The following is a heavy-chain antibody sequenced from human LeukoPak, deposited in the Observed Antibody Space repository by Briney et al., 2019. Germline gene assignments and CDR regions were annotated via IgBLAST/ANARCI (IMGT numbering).Heavy chain of an antibody. Sequence: PGGSLRLSCAASGFTFSSYAMHWVRQAPGKGLEWVAVISYDGSNKYYADSVKGRFTISRDNSKNTLYPQMNSLRAEDTAVYYCARAYYDFWSGSIDYWGQGTLVTVSS. J-gene: IGHJ4*02. CDR2: ISYDGSNK. CDR3: ARAYYDFWSGSIDY. CDR1: GFTFSSYA. D-gene: IGHD3-3*01. V-gene: IGHV3-30-3*01.